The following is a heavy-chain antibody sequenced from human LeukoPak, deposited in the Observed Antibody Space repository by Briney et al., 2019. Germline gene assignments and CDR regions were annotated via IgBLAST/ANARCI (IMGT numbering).Heavy chain of an antibody. CDR1: GFTLSTYE. J-gene: IGHJ4*02. D-gene: IGHD1-26*01. CDR3: ARVPVGATTGPD. Sequence: GGSLRLSCAASGFTLSTYEMNWVRQAPGKGLEWVAYIGRYGVTTYYADSVKGRFTISRDNAKNSLYLQMNSLRAEDTAVYYCARVPVGATTGPDWGQGTLVTVSS. CDR2: IGRYGVTT. V-gene: IGHV3-48*03.